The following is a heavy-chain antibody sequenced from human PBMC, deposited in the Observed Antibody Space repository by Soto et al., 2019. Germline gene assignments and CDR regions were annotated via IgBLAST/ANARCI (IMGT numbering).Heavy chain of an antibody. CDR3: ARVVDGCCTNGVCSYFDY. CDR2: INPNSGGT. D-gene: IGHD2-8*01. V-gene: IGHV1-2*04. CDR1: GYTFTGYY. Sequence: GASVKVSCKASGYTFTGYYMHWVRQAPGQGLEWMGWINPNSGGTNYAQKFQGWVTMTRDTSISTAYTELSRLRSDDTAVYYCARVVDGCCTNGVCSYFDYWGQGTLVTVSS. J-gene: IGHJ4*02.